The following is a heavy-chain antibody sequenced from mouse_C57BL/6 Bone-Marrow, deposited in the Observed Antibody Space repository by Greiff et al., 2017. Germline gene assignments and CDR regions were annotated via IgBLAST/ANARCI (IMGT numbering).Heavy chain of an antibody. J-gene: IGHJ3*01. CDR2: IWSGGST. CDR3: ASRLGFAY. D-gene: IGHD3-1*01. Sequence: VQVVESGPGLVQPSQSLSITCTASGFSLTSYGVHWVRQPPGKGLEWLGVIWSGGSTAYNAAFISRLSISKDNSNSQVYFKMNSLQADDTSIYYCASRLGFAYWGQGTLVTVSA. CDR1: GFSLTSYG. V-gene: IGHV2-4*02.